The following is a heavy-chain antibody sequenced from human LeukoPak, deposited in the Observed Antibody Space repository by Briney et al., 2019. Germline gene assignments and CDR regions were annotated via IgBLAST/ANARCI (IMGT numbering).Heavy chain of an antibody. V-gene: IGHV3-7*01. Sequence: PGGSLRLSCAASGFTFTSYWMSRVRQAPGKGLEWVANIKQDGSEKYYVDSVKGRFTISRDNAKNSLYLQMNSLRAEDTAVYYCARASSGWSSLTFDYWGQGTLVTVSS. CDR3: ARASSGWSSLTFDY. J-gene: IGHJ4*02. CDR2: IKQDGSEK. D-gene: IGHD6-19*01. CDR1: GFTFTSYW.